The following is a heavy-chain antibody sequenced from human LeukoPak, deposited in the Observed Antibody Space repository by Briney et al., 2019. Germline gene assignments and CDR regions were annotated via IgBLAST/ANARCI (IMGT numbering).Heavy chain of an antibody. Sequence: GASVKVSCKVSGYTLTELSMHWVRQAPGKGLESMGGFDPEDGETIYAQKFQGRVTMTEDTSTDTAYMELSSLRSEDTAVYYCATGDGAVAAPLDYWGQGTLVTVSS. D-gene: IGHD6-19*01. CDR2: FDPEDGET. V-gene: IGHV1-24*01. CDR3: ATGDGAVAAPLDY. CDR1: GYTLTELS. J-gene: IGHJ4*02.